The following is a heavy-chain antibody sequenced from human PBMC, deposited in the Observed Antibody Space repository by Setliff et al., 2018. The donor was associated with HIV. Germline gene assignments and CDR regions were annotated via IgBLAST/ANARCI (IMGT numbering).Heavy chain of an antibody. D-gene: IGHD6-19*01. CDR1: GFTFRSYW. CDR3: ARVVAGS. Sequence: GESLKISCEASGFTFRSYWVSWVRQAPGKGLEWVAAISPDGNEIHYVDSVRGRFTISRDNAKNSLYLQTSSLRAEDTAVYYCARVVAGSWGQGTLVTVS. V-gene: IGHV3-7*01. J-gene: IGHJ5*02. CDR2: ISPDGNEI.